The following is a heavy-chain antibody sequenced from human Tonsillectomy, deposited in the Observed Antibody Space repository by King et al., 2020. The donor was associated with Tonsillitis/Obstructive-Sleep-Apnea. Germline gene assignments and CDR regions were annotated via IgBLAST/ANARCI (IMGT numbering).Heavy chain of an antibody. CDR1: GYTFTNYG. D-gene: IGHD3-22*01. V-gene: IGHV1-18*01. J-gene: IGHJ4*02. CDR2: ISAHNGHT. Sequence: QLVQSGAEVKKPGASVKVSCKASGYTFTNYGISWVRQAPGQGLEWLAWISAHNGHTNYAQKLQGRVTMTTDTSTSTAYMELRSLRSDDTAVYYCARDSMSHYYCSSGYSTFNYWGQGTLVTVSA. CDR3: ARDSMSHYYCSSGYSTFNY.